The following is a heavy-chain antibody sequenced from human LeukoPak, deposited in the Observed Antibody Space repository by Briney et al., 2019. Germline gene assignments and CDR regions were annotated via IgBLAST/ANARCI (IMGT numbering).Heavy chain of an antibody. J-gene: IGHJ6*02. CDR3: ARQVAGNSNGIDV. V-gene: IGHV3-7*01. Sequence: GGSLRLSCAASGFTFRDFWMAWVRQAPGKGLEWVAHIKVDASEENYAGSVKGRFTVSRDNANNALDLQMNSLRVEDTAVYYCARQVAGNSNGIDVWGQGTKVTVSS. CDR2: IKVDASEE. D-gene: IGHD6-19*01. CDR1: GFTFRDFW.